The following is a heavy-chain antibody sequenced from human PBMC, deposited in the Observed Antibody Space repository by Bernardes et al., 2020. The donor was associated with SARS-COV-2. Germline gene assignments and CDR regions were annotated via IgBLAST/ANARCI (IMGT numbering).Heavy chain of an antibody. CDR3: ARIGYCSRTNCYRPDDAFDL. CDR1: GFTLSNFC. V-gene: IGHV3-7*03. Sequence: GGSLRLSCTASGFTLSNFCMSWVRQAPGKGLEWVANVKQDGSEKYYEDSVQGRFIISRDNAKNSLYLQMNSLRAEDMALYYCARIGYCSRTNCYRPDDAFDLWGQGTRVTVSS. D-gene: IGHD2-2*01. J-gene: IGHJ3*01. CDR2: VKQDGSEK.